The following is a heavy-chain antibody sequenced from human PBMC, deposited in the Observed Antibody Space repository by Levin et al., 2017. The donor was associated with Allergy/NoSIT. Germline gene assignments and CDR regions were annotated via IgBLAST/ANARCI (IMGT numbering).Heavy chain of an antibody. J-gene: IGHJ6*02. V-gene: IGHV3-21*06. CDR1: TFLFSDYT. D-gene: IGHD3-3*01. CDR2: ISRRSSYI. CDR3: ARGLKFLTTGSLYHNAMDA. Sequence: GGSLRLSCAASTFLFSDYTMNWVRQAPGKGLEWVASISRRSSYIYYADSVKGRFTISRDNAKNSVSLQMNSLRAEDTAIYYCARGLKFLTTGSLYHNAMDAWGQGTTVSVSS.